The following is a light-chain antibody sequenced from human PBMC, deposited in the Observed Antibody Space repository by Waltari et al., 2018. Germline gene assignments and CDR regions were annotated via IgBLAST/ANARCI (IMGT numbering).Light chain of an antibody. CDR2: GPD. J-gene: IGLJ2*01. V-gene: IGLV3-19*01. CDR1: TLRKYS. CDR3: HSRETFSTRL. Sequence: SSDLTQDPSLSVALGQTVRITCQGDTLRKYSASRYQQRPGQAPILVLYGPDNRPSGIPDRFSGSTSGNTASLTITGAQAEDEADYYCHSRETFSTRLFGGGTRLTV.